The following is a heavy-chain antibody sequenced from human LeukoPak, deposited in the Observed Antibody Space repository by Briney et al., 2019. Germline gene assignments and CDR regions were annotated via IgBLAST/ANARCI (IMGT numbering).Heavy chain of an antibody. V-gene: IGHV4-59*01. CDR1: GGSISSYY. CDR2: IYYSGST. Sequence: PSETLSLTCTVSGGSISSYYWSWIRQPPGKGLEWIGYIYYSGSTNYNPSLKSRVTISVDTSKNQFSLKLSSVTAADTAVYYCARGDCSSTSCYTRRYWFDPWGPGTLVTVSS. J-gene: IGHJ5*02. D-gene: IGHD2-2*02. CDR3: ARGDCSSTSCYTRRYWFDP.